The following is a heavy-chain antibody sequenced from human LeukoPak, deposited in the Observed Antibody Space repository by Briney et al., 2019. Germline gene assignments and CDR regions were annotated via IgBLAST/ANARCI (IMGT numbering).Heavy chain of an antibody. D-gene: IGHD1-1*01. CDR2: IFYTGGT. CDR1: GGSLNNYY. V-gene: IGHV4-59*01. J-gene: IGHJ4*02. CDR3: ARVGDWNDLVY. Sequence: KPSETLSLTCTVSGGSLNNYYWTWIRQSPGKGLEWIGYIFYTGGTNYNPSLKSRVTISVDTSKNQFSLNLNSVTTTDTAVHYCARVGDWNDLVYWGQGAPVAVSS.